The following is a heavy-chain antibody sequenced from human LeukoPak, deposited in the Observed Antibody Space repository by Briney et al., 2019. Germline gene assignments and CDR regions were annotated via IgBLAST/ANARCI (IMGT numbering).Heavy chain of an antibody. V-gene: IGHV3-11*01. D-gene: IGHD2-2*01. CDR1: GFTFSDYY. CDR2: ISSSGSTI. J-gene: IGHJ4*02. CDR3: AREIGYCSSTSCYAEGDY. Sequence: GGSLRLSCAASGFTFSDYYMSWIRQAPGKGLEWVSYISSSGSTIYYADSVKGRFTISRDNAKNSLYLQMNSLRAEDTAVYYCAREIGYCSSTSCYAEGDYWGQGTLVTVSS.